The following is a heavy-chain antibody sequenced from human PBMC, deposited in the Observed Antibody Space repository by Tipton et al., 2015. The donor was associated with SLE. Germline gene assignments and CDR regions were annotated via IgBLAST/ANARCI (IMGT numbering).Heavy chain of an antibody. CDR1: GGSFSGYY. J-gene: IGHJ3*02. V-gene: IGHV4-34*01. Sequence: TLSLTCAVYGGSFSGYYWSWIRQPPGKGLGWIGEINHSGSTNYNPSLKSRVTISVDTSKNQFSLKLSSVTAADTAVYYCARHRGTPRRAFDIWGQGTMVTVSS. CDR3: ARHRGTPRRAFDI. D-gene: IGHD1-14*01. CDR2: INHSGST.